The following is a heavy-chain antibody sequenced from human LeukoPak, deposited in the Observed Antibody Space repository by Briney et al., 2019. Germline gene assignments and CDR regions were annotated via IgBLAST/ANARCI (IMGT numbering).Heavy chain of an antibody. D-gene: IGHD3-22*01. V-gene: IGHV4-59*01. CDR3: ARWGYFDSSGYFVAEY. Sequence: TSKTLSLTCTVSGDSISSYYWNWIRPPPGKGLEYIGWIHYSGSTDYNPSLKSRVTISLDRSKRQLSLNLRSVTAADTAVYYCARWGYFDSSGYFVAEYRGQGTLVTVSS. J-gene: IGHJ4*02. CDR2: IHYSGST. CDR1: GDSISSYY.